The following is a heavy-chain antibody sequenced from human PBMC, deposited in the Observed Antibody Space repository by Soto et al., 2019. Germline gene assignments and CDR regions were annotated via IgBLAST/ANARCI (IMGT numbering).Heavy chain of an antibody. CDR2: IKPDGSEQ. CDR1: GFTFSSFW. V-gene: IGHV3-7*01. J-gene: IGHJ4*02. D-gene: IGHD3-22*01. CDR3: ARDLSRPQKTYYVSSGNPDY. Sequence: EVQLVESGGGLVQPGGSLRLSCAASGFTFSSFWMSWVRQVPGKGLEWVGNIKPDGSEQWYLDSVKGRFSISRDNAKNSLNLQMNSLRVEDTAVYYCARDLSRPQKTYYVSSGNPDYWGQGTLVTVSS.